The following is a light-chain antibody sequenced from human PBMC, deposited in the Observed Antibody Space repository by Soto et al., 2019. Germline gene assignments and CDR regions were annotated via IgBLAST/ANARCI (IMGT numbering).Light chain of an antibody. Sequence: QSALTQPASVSGSPGQSITISCTGTSSDVGGYNYVSWYQQHPGKAPKLMIYDVSNRPSGVSNRFSGSKSGNTASLTISGLQAKDAADYYCSSYTSSSLVVFGGGPKLTVL. CDR1: SSDVGGYNY. CDR3: SSYTSSSLVV. J-gene: IGLJ2*01. CDR2: DVS. V-gene: IGLV2-14*01.